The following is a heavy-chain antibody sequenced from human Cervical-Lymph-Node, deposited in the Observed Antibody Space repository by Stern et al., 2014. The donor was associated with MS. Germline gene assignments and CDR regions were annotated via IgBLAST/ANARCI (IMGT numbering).Heavy chain of an antibody. D-gene: IGHD4-23*01. V-gene: IGHV4-31*03. J-gene: IGHJ3*02. CDR1: GGSISSGGYY. CDR3: ARSTTVVAFDI. CDR2: IYYSGRS. Sequence: QLQLQESGPGLVKPSQTLSLTCTVSGGSISSGGYYWSWIRQHPGKGLEWIGYIYYSGRSYYNPSLKSRVTISVDTSKNQFSLKLSSVTAADTAVYYCARSTTVVAFDIWGQGTMVTVSS.